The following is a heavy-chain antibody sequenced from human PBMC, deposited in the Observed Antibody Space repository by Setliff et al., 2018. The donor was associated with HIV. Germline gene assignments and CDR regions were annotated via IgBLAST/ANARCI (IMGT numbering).Heavy chain of an antibody. Sequence: PSETLSLTCTVSGGSFTTYYWSWLRQPPGKELEWIGYFYTSGSTYYNPSLKSRVTISVDTSKNQFSLKLSSVTAADTAVYYCAREYCSGGSCYFYGGSVWFDPWGQGTLVTVSS. J-gene: IGHJ5*02. CDR1: GGSFTTYY. CDR3: AREYCSGGSCYFYGGSVWFDP. CDR2: FYTSGST. D-gene: IGHD2-15*01. V-gene: IGHV4-4*08.